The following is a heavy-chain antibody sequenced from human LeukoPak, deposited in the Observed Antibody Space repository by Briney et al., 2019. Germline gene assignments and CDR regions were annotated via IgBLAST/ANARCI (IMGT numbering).Heavy chain of an antibody. J-gene: IGHJ3*02. CDR1: GGSIKGGGCF. Sequence: SETLSLTCSVSGGSIKGGGCFWNWVRQHPGKGLEWIGHIYYSGSTSYNPSVKSRVPISVDTSKNQFSLKLTSVTAADTAMYYCARDHGRSYNYGSDALDIWGQGTLVIVSA. V-gene: IGHV4-31*03. CDR3: ARDHGRSYNYGSDALDI. D-gene: IGHD5-18*01. CDR2: IYYSGST.